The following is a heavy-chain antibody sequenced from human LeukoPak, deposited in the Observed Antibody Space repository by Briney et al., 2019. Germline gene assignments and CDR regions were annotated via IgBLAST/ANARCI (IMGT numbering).Heavy chain of an antibody. CDR3: ARDSDYGGNPAFDY. J-gene: IGHJ4*02. CDR2: IYYSGST. D-gene: IGHD4-23*01. CDR1: GGSISSSSYY. V-gene: IGHV4-39*07. Sequence: SETLSLTCTVSGGSISSSSYYWGWIRQPPGKGLEWIGSIYYSGSTYYNPSLKSRVTFSVDTTKNQFSLKLSSVTAADTAVYYCARDSDYGGNPAFDYWGQGTLVTVSS.